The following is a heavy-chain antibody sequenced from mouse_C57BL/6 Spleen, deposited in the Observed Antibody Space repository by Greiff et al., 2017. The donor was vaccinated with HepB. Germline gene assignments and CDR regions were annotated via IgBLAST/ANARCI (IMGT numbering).Heavy chain of an antibody. CDR1: GFTFSSYA. J-gene: IGHJ2*01. CDR3: AREDY. Sequence: EVQGVESGGGLVKPGGSLKLSCAASGFTFSSYAMSWVRQTPEKRLEWVATISDGGSYTYYPDNVKGRFTISRDNAKNNLYLQMSHLKSEDTAMYYCAREDYWGQGTTRTGSS. V-gene: IGHV5-4*01. CDR2: ISDGGSYT.